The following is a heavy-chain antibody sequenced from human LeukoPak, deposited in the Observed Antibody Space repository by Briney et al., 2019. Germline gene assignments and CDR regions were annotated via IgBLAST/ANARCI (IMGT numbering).Heavy chain of an antibody. D-gene: IGHD2-2*01. Sequence: SETLSHTCTVSGGSISSGGYYWSWIRQHPGKGLEWIGYIYYSGSTYYNPSLKSRVTISVDTSKNQFSLKLSSVTAADTAVYYCARAELVVPAAIDYWGQGTLVTVSS. J-gene: IGHJ4*02. CDR2: IYYSGST. CDR3: ARAELVVPAAIDY. V-gene: IGHV4-31*03. CDR1: GGSISSGGYY.